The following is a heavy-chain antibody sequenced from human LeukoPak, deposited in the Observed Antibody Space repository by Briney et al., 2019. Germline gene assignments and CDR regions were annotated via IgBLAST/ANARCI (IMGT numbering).Heavy chain of an antibody. CDR3: ARQYCSGGTCPPIR. CDR1: GFTFSSYW. CDR2: IKQDGSEK. J-gene: IGHJ4*02. Sequence: PGGSLRLSCAASGFTFSSYWMSWVRQAPGKGLEWVANIKQDGSEKYYVDFVKGRFTISRDNAKNSLHLQMSSLRAEDTAVYYCARQYCSGGTCPPIRWGQGTLVTVSS. V-gene: IGHV3-7*01. D-gene: IGHD2-15*01.